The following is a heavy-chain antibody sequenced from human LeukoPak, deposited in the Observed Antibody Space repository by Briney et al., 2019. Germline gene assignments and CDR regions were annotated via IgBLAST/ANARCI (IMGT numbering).Heavy chain of an antibody. J-gene: IGHJ6*02. CDR3: ARDKRYSYGPLDYYYGMDV. D-gene: IGHD5-18*01. Sequence: ASVKVSCKVSGYTLTELSMHWVRQAPGKGLEWMGGFDPEDGETIYAQKFQGRVTMTEDTSTDTAYMELSSLRSDDTAVYYCARDKRYSYGPLDYYYGMDVWGQGTTVTVSS. V-gene: IGHV1-24*01. CDR2: FDPEDGET. CDR1: GYTLTELS.